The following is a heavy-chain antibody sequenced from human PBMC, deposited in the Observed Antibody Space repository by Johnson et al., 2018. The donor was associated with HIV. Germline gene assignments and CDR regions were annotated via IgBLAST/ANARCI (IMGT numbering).Heavy chain of an antibody. CDR1: GFTFSSYW. D-gene: IGHD3-16*01. V-gene: IGHV3-7*03. J-gene: IGHJ3*02. CDR2: IKQDGSEK. Sequence: VQLVESGGGLVQPGGSLRLSCAASGFTFSSYWMSWVRQAPGKGLEWVANIKQDGSEKYYVDSVKGRFSISRDNVKNSLYLQMNSLRVEDTAVYYCARGRGALDIWGQGTTVTVSS. CDR3: ARGRGALDI.